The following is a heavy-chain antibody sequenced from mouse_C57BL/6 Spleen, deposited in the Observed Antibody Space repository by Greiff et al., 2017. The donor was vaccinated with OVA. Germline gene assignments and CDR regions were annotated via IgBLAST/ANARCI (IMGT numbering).Heavy chain of an antibody. CDR3: ARATTVVSRAMDY. D-gene: IGHD1-1*01. CDR1: GYAFSSYW. V-gene: IGHV1-80*01. J-gene: IGHJ4*01. CDR2: IYPGDGDT. Sequence: QVQLKESGAELVKPGASVKISCKASGYAFSSYWMNWVKQRPGKGLEWIGQIYPGDGDTNYNGKFKGKATLTADKSSSTAYMQLSSLTSEDSAVYFCARATTVVSRAMDYWGQGTSVTVSS.